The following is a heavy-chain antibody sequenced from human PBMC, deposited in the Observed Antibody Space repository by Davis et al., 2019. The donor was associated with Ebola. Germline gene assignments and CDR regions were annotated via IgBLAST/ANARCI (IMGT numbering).Heavy chain of an antibody. CDR3: ASGYSSWGYFDY. V-gene: IGHV1-18*01. J-gene: IGHJ4*02. D-gene: IGHD6-13*01. CDR2: ISAYNGNT. Sequence: AASVKVSCKASGYTFTSSGISWVRQPPGQGLEWMGWISAYNGNTNYAQKLQGRVTMTTDTSTSTAYMELRSLRYDDTAVYYCASGYSSWGYFDYWGQGTLVTVSS. CDR1: GYTFTSSG.